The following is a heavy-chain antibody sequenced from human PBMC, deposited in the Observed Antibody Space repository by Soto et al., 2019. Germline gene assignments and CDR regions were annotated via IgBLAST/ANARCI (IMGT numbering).Heavy chain of an antibody. Sequence: QVQLVGSGGGVVQPGTSLRLSCAASGFTFRTHAMHWVRQAPGKGLEWMAVIAYDGNEKFYADSVKGRFTISRDNSKNALYLQINTLRNDDTAVYYCGKDVGDYVPYYYGVDVWGQGTTVTVSS. D-gene: IGHD1-26*01. J-gene: IGHJ6*02. CDR1: GFTFRTHA. CDR2: IAYDGNEK. V-gene: IGHV3-30*18. CDR3: GKDVGDYVPYYYGVDV.